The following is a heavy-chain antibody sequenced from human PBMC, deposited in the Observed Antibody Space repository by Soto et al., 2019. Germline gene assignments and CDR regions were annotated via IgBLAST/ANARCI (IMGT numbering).Heavy chain of an antibody. Sequence: QVQLQQWGAGLLKPSETLSLTCAVYGGSFSGYYWSWIRQPPGKGLEWMGEINHSGSTNYNPSLKSRVTISVDTSKNQFSLKLSSVTAADTAVYYCARGLGCSGGSCYDYYYYYMDVWGKGTTVTVSS. CDR1: GGSFSGYY. V-gene: IGHV4-34*01. D-gene: IGHD2-15*01. J-gene: IGHJ6*03. CDR3: ARGLGCSGGSCYDYYYYYMDV. CDR2: INHSGST.